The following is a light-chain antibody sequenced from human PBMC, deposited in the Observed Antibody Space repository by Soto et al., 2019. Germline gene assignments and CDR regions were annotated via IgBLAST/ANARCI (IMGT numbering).Light chain of an antibody. J-gene: IGKJ1*01. V-gene: IGKV3-20*01. CDR2: GTS. CDR3: HRFYSSQT. CDR1: QSVSTSF. Sequence: EIVLTQSPGTLSLSPGDRATLSCRASQSVSTSFLAWYQQTPGQAPRLLIYGTSSRATGIPDRFSGSGSGTDFTLTISRQEPEDFAVYYCHRFYSSQTFGQGTTVEIK.